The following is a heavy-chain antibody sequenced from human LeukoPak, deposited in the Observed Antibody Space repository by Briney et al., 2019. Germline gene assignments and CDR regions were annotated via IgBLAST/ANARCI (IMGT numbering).Heavy chain of an antibody. D-gene: IGHD1-1*01. V-gene: IGHV4-34*01. CDR2: INHSGST. CDR1: GGSFSGYY. J-gene: IGHJ4*02. CDR3: AGGRYNWSY. Sequence: SETLSLTCAVYGGSFSGYYWSWIRQPPGKGLEWIGEINHSGSTNYNPSLESRVTISVDTSKNQFSLRLSSVTAADTAVYYCAGGRYNWSYWGQGTLVTVSS.